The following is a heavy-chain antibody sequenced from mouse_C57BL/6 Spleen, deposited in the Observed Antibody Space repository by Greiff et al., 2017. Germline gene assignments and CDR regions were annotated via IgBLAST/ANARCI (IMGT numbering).Heavy chain of an antibody. Sequence: VQLQQSGAELVKPGASVKISCKASGYAFSSYWMNWVKQRPGKGLEWLGQIYPGDGDTNYNGKFKGKATLTADKSSSTAYMQLSSLTSEDSAVYFCATQGLYYGSSWGFAYWGQGTLVTVSA. D-gene: IGHD1-1*01. CDR3: ATQGLYYGSSWGFAY. V-gene: IGHV1-80*01. CDR2: IYPGDGDT. J-gene: IGHJ3*01. CDR1: GYAFSSYW.